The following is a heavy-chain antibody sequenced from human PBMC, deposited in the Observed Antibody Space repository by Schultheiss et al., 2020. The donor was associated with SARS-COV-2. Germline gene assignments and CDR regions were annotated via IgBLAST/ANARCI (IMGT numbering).Heavy chain of an antibody. J-gene: IGHJ3*02. V-gene: IGHV4-61*08. Sequence: SETLSLTCAVSGGSISSGGYYWSWIRQPPGKGLEWIGYIYYSGSTNYNPSLKSRVTISVDTSKNQFSLKLSSVTAADTAVYYCASSLTPDAFDIWGQGTLVTVSS. CDR1: GGSISSGGYY. CDR3: ASSLTPDAFDI. CDR2: IYYSGST. D-gene: IGHD4-23*01.